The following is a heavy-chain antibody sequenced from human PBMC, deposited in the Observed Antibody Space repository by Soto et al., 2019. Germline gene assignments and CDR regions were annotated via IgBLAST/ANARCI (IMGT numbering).Heavy chain of an antibody. J-gene: IGHJ4*02. CDR2: ISGSGVNT. V-gene: IGHV3-23*01. D-gene: IGHD3-9*01. Sequence: EVQLLDSGGGLVQPGGSLRLSCAASGSTFSNYAMSWVRQAPGKGLEWVSAISGSGVNTYYADSVKGRFTISRDNSKNTLYLQMDSLRVEDTAVYYCAKVYFDWTHAPYYFDYWGQGTLVTVSS. CDR1: GSTFSNYA. CDR3: AKVYFDWTHAPYYFDY.